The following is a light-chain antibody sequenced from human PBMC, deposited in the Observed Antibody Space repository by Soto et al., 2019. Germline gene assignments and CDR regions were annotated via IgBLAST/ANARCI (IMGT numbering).Light chain of an antibody. V-gene: IGKV1-5*03. CDR2: KAS. Sequence: DIQMTQSPSTLSGSVGDRVTITCRASQTISSWLAWYQQKPGKAPKLLIYKASTLKSGLPSRFSGSGSGTEFTLTISSLQPDDFATYYCQHYNSYSEAFGQGTMVDIK. CDR1: QTISSW. CDR3: QHYNSYSEA. J-gene: IGKJ1*01.